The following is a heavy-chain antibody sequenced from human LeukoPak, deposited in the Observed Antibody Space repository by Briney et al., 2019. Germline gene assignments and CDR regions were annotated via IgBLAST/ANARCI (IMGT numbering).Heavy chain of an antibody. CDR3: ARESGYDFWSGHELGEPIDY. CDR1: GYTFTGYY. D-gene: IGHD3-3*01. CDR2: INPNSGGT. V-gene: IGHV1-2*02. Sequence: ASVKVSCKASGYTFTGYYMHWVRQAPGQGLEWMGWINPNSGGTNYAQKFQGRVTMTRDTSISTAYMELSRLRSDDTAVYYCARESGYDFWSGHELGEPIDYWGQGTLVTVSS. J-gene: IGHJ4*02.